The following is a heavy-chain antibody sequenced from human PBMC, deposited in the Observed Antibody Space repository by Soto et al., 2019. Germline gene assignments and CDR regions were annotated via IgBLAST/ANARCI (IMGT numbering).Heavy chain of an antibody. D-gene: IGHD5-12*01. Sequence: GASVKVSCKAFGYTFTSYGISWVRQAPGQGLEWMGWISAYNGNTNYAQKLQGRVTMTTDTSTSTAYMELRSLRSDDTAVYYCAKSGYSGYVAYFAHWGQGTLVTVSS. J-gene: IGHJ4*02. V-gene: IGHV1-18*01. CDR2: ISAYNGNT. CDR1: GYTFTSYG. CDR3: AKSGYSGYVAYFAH.